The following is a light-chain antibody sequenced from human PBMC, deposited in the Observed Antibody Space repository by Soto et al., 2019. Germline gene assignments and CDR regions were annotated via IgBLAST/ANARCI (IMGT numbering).Light chain of an antibody. V-gene: IGLV2-14*01. Sequence: QSALTQPASVSGSPGQSITISCTGTSSAVGGYNYVSWYQQHPGKAPKLMIYDVSNRPSGVSNRFSGSKSGNQASLTISGLQAEDEADYYCSSYTSSSTVVFGGGTKLT. J-gene: IGLJ2*01. CDR1: SSAVGGYNY. CDR2: DVS. CDR3: SSYTSSSTVV.